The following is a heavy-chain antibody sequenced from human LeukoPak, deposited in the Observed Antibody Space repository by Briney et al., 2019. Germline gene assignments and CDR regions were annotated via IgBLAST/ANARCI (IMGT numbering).Heavy chain of an antibody. CDR3: GSTCGDY. Sequence: SETLSLTCTVSGYFLSSGYDWGWIRQPPGKGLEWIGNVNYSGRTSYNPSLKSRVTISMDTSKNQFSLNLSSVSAADTAMYCSGSTCGDYWGQGLMVYVSS. D-gene: IGHD6-25*01. J-gene: IGHJ4*02. CDR1: GYFLSSGYD. CDR2: VNYSGRT. V-gene: IGHV4-38-2*02.